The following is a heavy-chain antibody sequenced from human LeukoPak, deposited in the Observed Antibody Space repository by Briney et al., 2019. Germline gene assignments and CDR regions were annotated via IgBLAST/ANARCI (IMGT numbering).Heavy chain of an antibody. CDR3: AKGSRRSTYFDY. J-gene: IGHJ4*02. Sequence: HPGGSLRLSCAASGFTFDDYAMHWVRHAPGKGLEWVSGISWNSGSIGYADSVKGRFTISRDNAKNSLYLQMNSLRAEDTALYYCAKGSRRSTYFDYWGQGTLVTVSS. CDR2: ISWNSGSI. CDR1: GFTFDDYA. V-gene: IGHV3-9*01. D-gene: IGHD2-15*01.